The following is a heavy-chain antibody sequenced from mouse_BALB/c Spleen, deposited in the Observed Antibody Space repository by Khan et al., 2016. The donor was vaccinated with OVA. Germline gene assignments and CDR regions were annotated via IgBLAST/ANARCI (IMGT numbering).Heavy chain of an antibody. Sequence: QIQLVQSGPELKKPGETVKISCKASGYNFTNNGMNWVKLAPGQGFKWMGWINTYTGKAAYAADFKGRFAFSLETSASTAYLQLNNLKNEDTATYFCARVEYTGTMEYWGQGTSVTVSS. CDR2: INTYTGKA. CDR3: ARVEYTGTMEY. V-gene: IGHV9-3-1*01. J-gene: IGHJ4*01. CDR1: GYNFTNNG.